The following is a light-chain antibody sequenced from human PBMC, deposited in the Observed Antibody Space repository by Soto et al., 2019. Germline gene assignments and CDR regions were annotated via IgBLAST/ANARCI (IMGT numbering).Light chain of an antibody. J-gene: IGKJ1*01. CDR1: QSISTF. Sequence: DIQMTQSPSSLSASVGDRVSVTCRASQSISTFLNWYQQRPGEAPKLLIYAASSLQSGVPSRFSGSGSGADFTLTSGSLQPEDFATYYCQQSYTTPRTFGQGTKVDVK. CDR2: AAS. V-gene: IGKV1-39*01. CDR3: QQSYTTPRT.